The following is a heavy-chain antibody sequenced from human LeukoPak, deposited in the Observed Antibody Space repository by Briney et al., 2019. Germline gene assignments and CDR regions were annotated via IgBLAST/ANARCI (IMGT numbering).Heavy chain of an antibody. J-gene: IGHJ2*01. CDR2: INHSGST. CDR1: GGSISSGASD. D-gene: IGHD3-22*01. CDR3: ARAARQGFTMIVVPSFYFDL. V-gene: IGHV4-31*03. Sequence: SETLSLTCTVSGGSISSGASDWGWIRQHPKRGLEWVGYINHSGSTYYNPSLGSRVTMSVDTSKNQFSLKLSSVTAADSAVYYCARAARQGFTMIVVPSFYFDLWGRGTLVTVSS.